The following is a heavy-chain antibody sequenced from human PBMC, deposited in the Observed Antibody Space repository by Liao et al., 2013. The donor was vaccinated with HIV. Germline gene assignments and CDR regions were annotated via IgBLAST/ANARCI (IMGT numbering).Heavy chain of an antibody. D-gene: IGHD3-9*01. V-gene: IGHV4-30-2*01. J-gene: IGHJ3*01. CDR2: IYHSGST. CDR1: GGSISSGGYS. CDR3: ARGSRYFDWILSGPRLITDAFSF. Sequence: QLQLQESGSRLVKPSQTLSLTCAVSGGSISSGGYSWSWIRQPPGKGLEWIGYIYHSGSTYYNPSLKSRVTISLDRSKNQFSLKLSSVTAADTAVYYCARGSRYFDWILSGPRLITDAFSFWGQGTMVTVSS.